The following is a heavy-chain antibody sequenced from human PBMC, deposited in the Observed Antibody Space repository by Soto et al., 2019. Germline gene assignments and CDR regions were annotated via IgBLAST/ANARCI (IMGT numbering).Heavy chain of an antibody. Sequence: GGSLRLSCAASGFTFSSYAMSWVRQAPGKGLEWVSAINNSGGSTYYADSVKGRFTISRDNSKNTLYLQMNSLRAEDTAVYYCATQPQQLVRFGYFQHWGQGTLVTVSS. D-gene: IGHD6-13*01. V-gene: IGHV3-23*01. CDR3: ATQPQQLVRFGYFQH. CDR1: GFTFSSYA. CDR2: INNSGGST. J-gene: IGHJ1*01.